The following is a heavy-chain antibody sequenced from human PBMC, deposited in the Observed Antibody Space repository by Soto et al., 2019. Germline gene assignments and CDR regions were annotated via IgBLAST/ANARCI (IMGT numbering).Heavy chain of an antibody. V-gene: IGHV4-4*02. CDR3: APDPGTGTHH. CDR2: IYHSGAT. D-gene: IGHD1-1*01. Sequence: QVQLQESGPGLVKPSGTLSLTCAVSGDSITNSNWWSWVRQAPGKGLEWIGEIYHSGATTYNPSLKSRATITVDPSKHPLPPKPAPGTGPGPAVIFFAPDPGTGTHHWGPGTLGT. CDR1: GDSITNSNW. J-gene: IGHJ1*01.